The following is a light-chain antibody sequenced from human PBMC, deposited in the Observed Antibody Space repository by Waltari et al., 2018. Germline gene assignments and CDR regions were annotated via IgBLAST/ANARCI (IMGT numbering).Light chain of an antibody. J-gene: IGKJ4*01. CDR3: HQYYRPPFT. V-gene: IGKV4-1*01. CDR1: QSVLYSSNNKNY. CDR2: WAS. Sequence: DVVMTQSPDSLAVSLGERATINCKSSQSVLYSSNNKNYLAWYQQKPGQPPKLLLYWASTRASGAPDRFSGSGSGTDFTLTISSLQAEDVAVYYCHQYYRPPFTFGGGTKVEIK.